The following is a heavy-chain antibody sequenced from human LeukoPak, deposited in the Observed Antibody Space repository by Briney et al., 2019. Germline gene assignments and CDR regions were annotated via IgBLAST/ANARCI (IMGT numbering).Heavy chain of an antibody. CDR2: INPSGGRT. CDR1: GYTFTSYY. D-gene: IGHD3-10*01. CDR3: ARDGYYYGSGSYGMDV. J-gene: IGHJ6*02. V-gene: IGHV1-46*01. Sequence: ASAKVSCKASGYTFTSYYMHWVRQAPGQGLEWMGIINPSGGRTSYAQKFQGRVTMTRDTSTSTVYMDLSSLRSEDTAVYYCARDGYYYGSGSYGMDVWGQGTTVTVSS.